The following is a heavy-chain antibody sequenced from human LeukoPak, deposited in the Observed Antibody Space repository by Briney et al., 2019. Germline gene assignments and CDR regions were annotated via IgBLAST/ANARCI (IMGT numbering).Heavy chain of an antibody. Sequence: SVKVSCKASGGTFSSYAISWVRQAPGQGLEWMGGIIPIFGTANYAQKFQGRVTITADESTSTAYMELSSLRSEDTAVHYCARGRFLEWLLYHPTFDYGGQGTLVTVSS. D-gene: IGHD3-3*01. CDR3: ARGRFLEWLLYHPTFDY. CDR2: IIPIFGTA. CDR1: GGTFSSYA. V-gene: IGHV1-69*13. J-gene: IGHJ4*02.